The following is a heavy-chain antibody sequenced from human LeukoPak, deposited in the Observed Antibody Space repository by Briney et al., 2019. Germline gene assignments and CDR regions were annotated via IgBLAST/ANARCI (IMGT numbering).Heavy chain of an antibody. CDR1: GFTFSSYA. V-gene: IGHV3-30-3*01. CDR3: TREPSGFNYGYVDY. CDR2: ISYDGNNK. Sequence: PGTSLRLSCVASGFTFSSYAMHWVRQAPGKGLEWVAFISYDGNNKYYADSVKGRFTISRDNSKNTLYLQINSLRAEDAALYYCTREPSGFNYGYVDYWGQGTLVTVPS. J-gene: IGHJ4*02. D-gene: IGHD5-18*01.